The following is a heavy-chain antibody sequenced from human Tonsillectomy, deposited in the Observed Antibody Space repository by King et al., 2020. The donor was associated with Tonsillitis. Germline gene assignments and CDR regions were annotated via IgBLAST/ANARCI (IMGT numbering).Heavy chain of an antibody. V-gene: IGHV1-69*04. CDR3: ARDGSGNVLDY. J-gene: IGHJ4*02. CDR1: GGTCCSYA. D-gene: IGHD3-10*01. CDR2: IIPILGTA. Sequence: QLVQSGAEVKKPGSSVKVSCNAYGGTCCSYAISWGRQSPVQGLDWKGMIIPILGTANYAQKIQGRVTSTADKSTSTAYMELSSLRSEDTAVYYCARDGSGNVLDYWGQGTLVTVSS.